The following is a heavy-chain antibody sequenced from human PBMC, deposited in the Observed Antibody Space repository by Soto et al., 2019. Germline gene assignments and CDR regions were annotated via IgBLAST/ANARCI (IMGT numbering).Heavy chain of an antibody. J-gene: IGHJ4*02. D-gene: IGHD2-2*01. CDR1: GFTFSGDW. CDR2: INMDGSST. V-gene: IGHV3-74*01. Sequence: EVKLVESGGGLVQPGGSLRLSCAASGFTFSGDWMHWVRQAAGKGLVWVSRINMDGSSTSYADSVKGRFTISRDNAKNTLYLQMNSLRVDDTAVYYCARGPRGLYHHDYWGQGALVTVSS. CDR3: ARGPRGLYHHDY.